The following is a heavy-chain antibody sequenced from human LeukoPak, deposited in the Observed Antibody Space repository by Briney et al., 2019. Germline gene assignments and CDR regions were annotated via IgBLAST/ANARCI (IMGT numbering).Heavy chain of an antibody. CDR2: ISAYNGNT. CDR1: GYTFTSYG. CDR3: ARDGAYSGYGHDNWFDP. J-gene: IGHJ5*02. D-gene: IGHD5-12*01. Sequence: ASVKVSCKASGYTFTSYGISWVRQAPGQGLEWMGWISAYNGNTNYAQKLQGRVTMTTDTSTSTAYMELRSLRSDDTAVYYCARDGAYSGYGHDNWFDPWGQGTLVTVSS. V-gene: IGHV1-18*01.